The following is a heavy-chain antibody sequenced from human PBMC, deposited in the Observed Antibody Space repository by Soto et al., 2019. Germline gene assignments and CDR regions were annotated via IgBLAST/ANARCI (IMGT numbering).Heavy chain of an antibody. Sequence: PSETLSLTCTVSGDPISSGDYYWSWIRQPPGQGLEWIGYIYYSGSTNYNPSLKSRVTISVDTSKNQFSLKLSSVTAADTAVYYCARGRRSSWGDYYYYGMDVWGQGTTVTVSS. D-gene: IGHD6-13*01. CDR2: IYYSGST. V-gene: IGHV4-61*08. CDR3: ARGRRSSWGDYYYYGMDV. CDR1: GDPISSGDYY. J-gene: IGHJ6*02.